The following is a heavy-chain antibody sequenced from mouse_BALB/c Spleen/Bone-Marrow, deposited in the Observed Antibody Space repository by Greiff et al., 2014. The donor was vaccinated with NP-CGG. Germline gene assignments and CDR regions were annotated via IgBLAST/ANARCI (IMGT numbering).Heavy chain of an antibody. CDR2: ITGGGTT. CDR3: ARHYGYVDAMDY. Sequence: EVKVEESGGGLVKPGESLKFSCAASGITVSSYTMSWVRQTPEKRLEWVASITGGGTTYYPDSVKGRFTISRDNARNIPYLQVSSLRSEDTAIYYCARHYGYVDAMDYWGQGTSVTVSS. CDR1: GITVSSYT. V-gene: IGHV5-6-5*01. D-gene: IGHD1-2*01. J-gene: IGHJ4*01.